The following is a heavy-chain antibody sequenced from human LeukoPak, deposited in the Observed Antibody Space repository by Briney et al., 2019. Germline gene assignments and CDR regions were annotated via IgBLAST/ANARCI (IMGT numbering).Heavy chain of an antibody. CDR3: ARHYGL. V-gene: IGHV4-39*01. D-gene: IGHD3-10*01. Sequence: SETLSLTCTVSGGSIRSSYYYRGWIRQPPGKGLEWIGSIYDSGSTYYNPSLKSRVTISVDTSKNQFSLKLNSVTAADTAVYYCARHYGLWGQGTLVTVSS. CDR2: IYDSGST. J-gene: IGHJ4*02. CDR1: GGSIRSSYYY.